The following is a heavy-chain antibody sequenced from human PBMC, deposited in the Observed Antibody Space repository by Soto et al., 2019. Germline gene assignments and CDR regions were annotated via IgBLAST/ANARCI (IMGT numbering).Heavy chain of an antibody. CDR2: ISYDGSNK. D-gene: IGHD3-10*01. Sequence: QVQLVESGGGVVQPGRSLRLSCAASGFTFSSYAMHWVRQAPGKGLEWVAVISYDGSNKYYADSVKGRFTISRDNSKKSLYLQMNSLRAEDTAVYYCARGITMVRGVIIDYFDYWGQGTLVTVSS. V-gene: IGHV3-30-3*01. J-gene: IGHJ4*02. CDR3: ARGITMVRGVIIDYFDY. CDR1: GFTFSSYA.